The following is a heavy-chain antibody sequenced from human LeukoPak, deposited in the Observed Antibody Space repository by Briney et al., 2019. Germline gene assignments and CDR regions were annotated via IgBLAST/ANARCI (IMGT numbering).Heavy chain of an antibody. D-gene: IGHD3-22*01. J-gene: IGHJ4*02. Sequence: GASVKVSCKASGYTFTGYYMHWVRQAPGQGLEWMGRINPNSGGTNYAQKFQGRVTMTRDTSISTAYMELSRLRSDDTAVYYCARGPPSSPYYYDSSGYYPFDYWGQGTLVTVSS. CDR2: INPNSGGT. V-gene: IGHV1-2*06. CDR1: GYTFTGYY. CDR3: ARGPPSSPYYYDSSGYYPFDY.